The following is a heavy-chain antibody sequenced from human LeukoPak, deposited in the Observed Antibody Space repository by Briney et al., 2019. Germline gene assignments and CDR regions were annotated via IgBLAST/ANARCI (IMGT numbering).Heavy chain of an antibody. Sequence: GGSLRLSCAASGFTFSNYEMNRVRQALGKGLEWVSYISSSGTTIYYADSVKGRFTISRDNAKNSLSLQMNSLKVEDTAVYYCARDHNGPYTFDYWGQGTLVTVSS. D-gene: IGHD2-2*02. V-gene: IGHV3-48*03. CDR2: ISSSGTTI. J-gene: IGHJ4*02. CDR1: GFTFSNYE. CDR3: ARDHNGPYTFDY.